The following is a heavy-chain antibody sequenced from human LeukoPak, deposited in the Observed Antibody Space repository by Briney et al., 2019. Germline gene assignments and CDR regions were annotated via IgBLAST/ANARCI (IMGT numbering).Heavy chain of an antibody. CDR3: ARDGSGIADFGY. CDR1: GGTFSSYA. V-gene: IGHV1-69*04. CDR2: IIPILGIA. Sequence: SVEVSCKASGGTFSSYAISWVRQAPGQGLEWMGRIIPILGIANYAQKFQGRVTITADKSTSTAYMELSSLRSEDTAAYYCARDGSGIADFGYWGQGTLVTVSS. D-gene: IGHD2-15*01. J-gene: IGHJ4*02.